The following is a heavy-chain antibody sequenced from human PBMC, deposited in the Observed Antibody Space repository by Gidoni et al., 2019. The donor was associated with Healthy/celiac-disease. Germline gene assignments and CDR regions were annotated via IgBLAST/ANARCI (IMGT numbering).Heavy chain of an antibody. CDR1: GGTFSSYA. CDR2: IIPIFGTA. CDR3: ARRGYYYDSSGYPRGAFDI. Sequence: QVQLVQSGAEVKKPGSSVKVSCKASGGTFSSYAISWVRQAPGQGLEWMGGIIPIFGTANYAQKFQGRVTITADESTSTAYMELSSLRSEDTAVYYCARRGYYYDSSGYPRGAFDIWGQGTMVTVSS. J-gene: IGHJ3*02. V-gene: IGHV1-69*01. D-gene: IGHD3-22*01.